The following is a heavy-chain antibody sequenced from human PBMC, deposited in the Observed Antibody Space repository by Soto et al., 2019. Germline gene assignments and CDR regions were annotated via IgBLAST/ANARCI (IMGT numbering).Heavy chain of an antibody. Sequence: SETLPLTCTVSGVSIASRDSYWGWVRQPPGKGLEWIASTSFSGRTYYNPSLKSRVTISADTSKNQFSLKLSSVTAADTALYYCARPSESGYFDPWGQGTLVTVSS. D-gene: IGHD5-12*01. V-gene: IGHV4-39*01. CDR1: GVSIASRDSY. CDR2: TSFSGRT. J-gene: IGHJ5*02. CDR3: ARPSESGYFDP.